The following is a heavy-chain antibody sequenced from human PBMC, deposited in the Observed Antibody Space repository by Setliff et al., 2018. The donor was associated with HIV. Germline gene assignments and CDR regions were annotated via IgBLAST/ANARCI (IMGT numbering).Heavy chain of an antibody. CDR1: GFTFSSYA. CDR2: ISYDGSNK. D-gene: IGHD1-26*01. Sequence: QAGGSLRLSCAASGFTFSSYAMHWVRQAPGKGLEWVAVISYDGSNKYYADSVKGRLTISRDNSKNTLYLQMNSLRAEDTAVYCCAKTRPGSYYDFWGQGTLVTVSS. CDR3: AKTRPGSYYDF. J-gene: IGHJ4*02. V-gene: IGHV3-30*04.